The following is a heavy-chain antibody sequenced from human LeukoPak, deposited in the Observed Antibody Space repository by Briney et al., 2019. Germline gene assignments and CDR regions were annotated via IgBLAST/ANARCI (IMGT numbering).Heavy chain of an antibody. J-gene: IGHJ4*02. CDR2: ISAHNGNT. CDR1: TYTSGYTFTNYG. CDR3: AREIAVAGALDY. Sequence: ASVTVSCKASTYTSGYTFTNYGISWVRQAPGQGLEWMGWISAHNGNTDYAQKLQGRVTMTTDTSTSTAYMELRSLRSDDTAVYYCAREIAVAGALDYWGQGTLVTVSS. V-gene: IGHV1-18*01. D-gene: IGHD6-19*01.